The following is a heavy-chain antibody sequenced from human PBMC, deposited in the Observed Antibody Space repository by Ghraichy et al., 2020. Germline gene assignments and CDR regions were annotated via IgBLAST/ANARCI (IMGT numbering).Heavy chain of an antibody. CDR1: GLNLRNYA. V-gene: IGHV3-23*01. J-gene: IGHJ6*02. CDR2: ITGSGGGT. Sequence: GGSLRLSCAASGLNLRNYALNWVRQAPGKGLEWVSTITGSGGGTYFADSVKGRFTISRDNSKSKLYLHLNSLRAEDTAIYYCLIDGYGGYNYYGTDVWGQGTTVTVSS. D-gene: IGHD4-23*01. CDR3: LIDGYGGYNYYGTDV.